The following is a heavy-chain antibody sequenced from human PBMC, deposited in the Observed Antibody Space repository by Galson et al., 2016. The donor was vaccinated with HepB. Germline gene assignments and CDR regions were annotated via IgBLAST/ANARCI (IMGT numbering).Heavy chain of an antibody. CDR3: AGAGFREAFDP. CDR2: IWYDGSNK. CDR1: GFNLSTFG. D-gene: IGHD3-10*01. J-gene: IGHJ5*02. Sequence: SLRLSCAASGFNLSTFGMHWVRQAPGKGLEWVAVIWYDGSNKFYGDSVKGRFTISRDNSKNTLYLQMNRLRAEDTAVYYCAGAGFREAFDPWGQGTLVTVSS. V-gene: IGHV3-33*01.